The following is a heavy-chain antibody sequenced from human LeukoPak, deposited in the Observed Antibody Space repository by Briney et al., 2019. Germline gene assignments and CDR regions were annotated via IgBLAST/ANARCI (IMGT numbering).Heavy chain of an antibody. J-gene: IGHJ4*02. Sequence: SSETLSFTCTVSGGSISGSDYYWGWIRQPPGKGLEWIGSIYYSGSIYYNSSLKSRVPISVDTSRNQFSLKLSSVTAADTALYYCARLFRGVGYWGQGTLVTVSS. CDR1: GGSISGSDYY. D-gene: IGHD3-16*01. CDR2: IYYSGSI. V-gene: IGHV4-39*01. CDR3: ARLFRGVGY.